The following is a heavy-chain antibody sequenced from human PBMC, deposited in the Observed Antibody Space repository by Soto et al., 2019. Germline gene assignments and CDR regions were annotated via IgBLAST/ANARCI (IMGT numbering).Heavy chain of an antibody. CDR2: ISSSSSYT. J-gene: IGHJ5*02. D-gene: IGHD6-19*01. CDR1: GFTFSDYY. V-gene: IGHV3-11*05. CDR3: ARYSSGWYLGEFHP. Sequence: QVQLVESGGGLVKPGGSLRLSCAASGFTFSDYYMSWIRQAPGKGLEWVSYISSSSSYTNYADSVKGRFTISRDNAKNPLYLQMNSLRAEDTAVYYCARYSSGWYLGEFHPWGPGTLVTVSS.